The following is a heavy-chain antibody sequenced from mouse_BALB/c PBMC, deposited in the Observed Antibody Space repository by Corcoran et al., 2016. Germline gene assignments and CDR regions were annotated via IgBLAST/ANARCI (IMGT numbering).Heavy chain of an antibody. V-gene: IGHV14-3*02. Sequence: EAQLQQSWAELVKPGASVKLSCTASGFNIKDTYMQGVKQRPEQGLEWIGRIDPANGNTKYDPKFQGKATITADTYSNTAYLQLSSLTSEDTAVYYCARWDWYFDVWGAGTTVTVSS. J-gene: IGHJ1*01. CDR1: GFNIKDTY. CDR2: IDPANGNT. CDR3: ARWDWYFDV.